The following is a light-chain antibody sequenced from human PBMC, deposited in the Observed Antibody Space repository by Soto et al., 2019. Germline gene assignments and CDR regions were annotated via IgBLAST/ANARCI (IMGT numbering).Light chain of an antibody. J-gene: IGKJ1*01. CDR1: QSVSSNY. CDR3: QQYGSSPT. Sequence: EIVLTQSPGTLSLSPGERATLSCRSSQSVSSNYLAWYQQKPDQAPRLVIYDVSGRATGIPDRFSGSGSGTDFTLIISRLEPEDLAEYYCQQYGSSPTFGQGTKVEIK. CDR2: DVS. V-gene: IGKV3-20*01.